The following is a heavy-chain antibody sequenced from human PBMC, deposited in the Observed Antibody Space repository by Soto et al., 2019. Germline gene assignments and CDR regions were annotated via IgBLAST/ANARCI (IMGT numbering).Heavy chain of an antibody. Sequence: SETLSLTCAVSGGSISSGGYSWSWIRQPPGKGLEWIGYINHSGSTYYNPSLKSRVTISVDRSKNQFSLKLSSVTAADTAVYYCARAPDYYGSGSQFDYWGQGTLVTVS. CDR2: INHSGST. CDR3: ARAPDYYGSGSQFDY. J-gene: IGHJ4*02. CDR1: GGSISSGGYS. D-gene: IGHD3-10*01. V-gene: IGHV4-30-2*01.